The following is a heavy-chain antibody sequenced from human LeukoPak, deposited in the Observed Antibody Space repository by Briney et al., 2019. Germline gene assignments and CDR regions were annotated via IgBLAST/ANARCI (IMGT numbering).Heavy chain of an antibody. Sequence: NPSETLSLTCTVSGGSISSSRYYWGWIRQPPGKGLEWIGNVYYSGSIFQNPSLKSRVTISVDTSKNQFSLKVSSVTAADTAVYYCARGRLRWNRTGAFDIWGQGTMVTVSS. CDR1: GGSISSSRYY. D-gene: IGHD4-23*01. CDR3: ARGRLRWNRTGAFDI. J-gene: IGHJ3*02. CDR2: VYYSGSI. V-gene: IGHV4-39*07.